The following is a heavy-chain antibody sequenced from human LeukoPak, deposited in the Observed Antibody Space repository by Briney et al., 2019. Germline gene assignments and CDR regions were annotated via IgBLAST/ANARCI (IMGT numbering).Heavy chain of an antibody. CDR3: ARGRRNYFDS. CDR1: GYSISSGYY. J-gene: IGHJ4*02. V-gene: IGHV4-38-2*02. Sequence: SETLSLTCTVSGYSISSGYYWGWIRQPPGKGLELIGSIYYSGATYYNPSLKNRVTISVDTSKNEFSLNLSSVTAADTAIYYCARGRRNYFDSWGQGTLVTVSS. CDR2: IYYSGAT.